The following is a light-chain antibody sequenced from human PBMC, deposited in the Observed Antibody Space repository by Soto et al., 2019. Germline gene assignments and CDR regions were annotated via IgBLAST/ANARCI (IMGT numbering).Light chain of an antibody. CDR2: AAS. J-gene: IGKJ4*01. CDR1: QDISSS. V-gene: IGKV1-9*01. Sequence: IQLTQSPSSLSASVGDRVTITCLASQDISSSLGWYQQKPGKAPKLLIYAASILQSGVPSRFSGSGFGTDCTLTISSLQAEDFASYFCQQLRSYPSTVGGGPKVEIK. CDR3: QQLRSYPST.